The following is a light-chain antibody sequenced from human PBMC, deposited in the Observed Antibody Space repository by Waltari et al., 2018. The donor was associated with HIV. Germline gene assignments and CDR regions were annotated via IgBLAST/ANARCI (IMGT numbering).Light chain of an antibody. CDR3: QQSYSNPRT. J-gene: IGKJ1*01. CDR1: QSVGSN. V-gene: IGKV3-15*01. Sequence: ETVMTQSPATLSVSPGERATLSCRASQSVGSNLAWYQQQPGQAPRLLIYGASTRATGIPARFSGSGSGTDFTLTISSLQPEDFAIYYCQQSYSNPRTFGQGTKVEIK. CDR2: GAS.